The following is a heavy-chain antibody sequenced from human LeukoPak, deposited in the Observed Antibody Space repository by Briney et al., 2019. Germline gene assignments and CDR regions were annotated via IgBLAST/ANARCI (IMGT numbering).Heavy chain of an antibody. Sequence: GGSLRLSCAASGFTFSSYSMNWVRQAPGKGLDYVSAISSNAGSTYYANHVKGRFTISRDNTKDTVYLQMGSLRAEDMAVYYCAVGYSSGWTRPLDYWGQGTLVTVSS. CDR1: GFTFSSYS. CDR2: ISSNAGST. J-gene: IGHJ4*02. V-gene: IGHV3-64*01. D-gene: IGHD6-19*01. CDR3: AVGYSSGWTRPLDY.